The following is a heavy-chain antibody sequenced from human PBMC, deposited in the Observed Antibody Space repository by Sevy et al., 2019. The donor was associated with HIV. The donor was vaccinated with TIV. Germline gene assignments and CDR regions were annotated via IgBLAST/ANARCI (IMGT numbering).Heavy chain of an antibody. CDR3: ARGGYYYDSSGYYSFDY. CDR1: GFTFSSYA. CDR2: ISYDGSNK. D-gene: IGHD3-22*01. Sequence: GGSLRLSCAASGFTFSSYAMHWVRQAPGKGLEWVAVISYDGSNKYYADSVKGRFTISRDNSKNTLYLQMNSLRAEDTAVHYCARGGYYYDSSGYYSFDYWGQGTLVTVSS. J-gene: IGHJ4*02. V-gene: IGHV3-30-3*01.